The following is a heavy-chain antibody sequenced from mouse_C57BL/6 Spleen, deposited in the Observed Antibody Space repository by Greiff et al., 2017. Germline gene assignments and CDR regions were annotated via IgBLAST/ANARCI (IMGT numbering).Heavy chain of an antibody. CDR1: GYTFTSYW. V-gene: IGHV1-69*01. Sequence: QVQLQQPGAELVMPGASVKLSCKASGYTFTSYWMHWVKQRPGQGLEWIGEIDPSDSYTNYNQKFKGKSTLTVDKSSSTAYMQLSSLTSEDSAVYYCARRVYYGSSSYAMDYWGQGTSVTVSS. J-gene: IGHJ4*01. D-gene: IGHD1-1*01. CDR3: ARRVYYGSSSYAMDY. CDR2: IDPSDSYT.